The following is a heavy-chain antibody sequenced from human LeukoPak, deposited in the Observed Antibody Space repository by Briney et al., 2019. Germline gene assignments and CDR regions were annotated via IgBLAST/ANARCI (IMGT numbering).Heavy chain of an antibody. CDR3: ARTYSRRWTRGYFYY. J-gene: IGHJ4*02. CDR1: GFTFNNYE. V-gene: IGHV3-48*03. Sequence: GGSLRLSCAASGFTFNNYEMNWFRQAPEKGLDRVSSISGGASNIYYANSVKGRFTTSRDNAENSLYLQMNSLRADDTAVYYCARTYSRRWTRGYFYYWGQGTLVTVSS. CDR2: ISGGASNI. D-gene: IGHD6-13*01.